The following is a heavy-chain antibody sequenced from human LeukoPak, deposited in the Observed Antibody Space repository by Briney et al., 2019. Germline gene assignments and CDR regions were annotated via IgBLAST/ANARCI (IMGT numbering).Heavy chain of an antibody. J-gene: IGHJ4*02. CDR1: GASISSGDYY. Sequence: SETLSLTCTVSGASISSGDYYWSWIRQPPGKGLEWIGFIYYRGGYIYYNGSAYYNPSLKSRVTISVDTSKNQFSLKLSSVTAADTAVYYCARDHPLWSGTDWGQGTLVTVSS. V-gene: IGHV4-30-4*08. CDR3: ARDHPLWSGTD. D-gene: IGHD3-10*01. CDR2: IYYNGSA.